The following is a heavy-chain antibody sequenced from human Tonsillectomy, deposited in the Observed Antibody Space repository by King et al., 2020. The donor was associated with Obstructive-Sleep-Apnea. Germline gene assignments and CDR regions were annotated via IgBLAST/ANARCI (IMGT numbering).Heavy chain of an antibody. J-gene: IGHJ4*02. CDR2: IRSKGYGGTT. CDR3: TREKDSYGFWSGPSDN. CDR1: GFTFGDYA. Sequence: DVQLVESGGGLGQPGRSLRLSCRASGFTFGDYAMSWFRQAPGRGLEWVGFIRSKGYGGTTEYAASVKGRFTISRDDSKSIAYLQMNSLKTEDTAIYYCTREKDSYGFWSGPSDNWGQGTLVTVSS. D-gene: IGHD3-3*01. V-gene: IGHV3-49*03.